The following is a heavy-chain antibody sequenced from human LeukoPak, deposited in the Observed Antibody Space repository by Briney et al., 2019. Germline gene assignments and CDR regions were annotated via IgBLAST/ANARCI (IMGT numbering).Heavy chain of an antibody. V-gene: IGHV5-51*01. D-gene: IGHD6-19*01. CDR3: ARGDNSGWYFFDY. CDR2: IYPGDSDT. J-gene: IGHJ4*02. Sequence: GESLKISCQASGYSFTDHWIGWVRQMPGKGLEWMGIIYPGDSDTRYSPSFQGQVTISADKSISTAYLQWSTLQAPDTAMYYCARGDNSGWYFFDYWGQGTLVTVSS. CDR1: GYSFTDHW.